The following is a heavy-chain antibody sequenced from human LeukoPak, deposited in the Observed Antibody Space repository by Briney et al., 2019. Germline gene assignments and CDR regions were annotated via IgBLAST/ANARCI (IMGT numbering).Heavy chain of an antibody. D-gene: IGHD6-19*01. CDR1: GGSINSDSYY. Sequence: SETLSLTCTVSGGSINSDSYYWGWIRQPPGKGLEWIATISYRGSIYYNPSLKSRITISVDTSKNQISLRLRSVTAADTAVFYCARQLGSGLDYWGQGTPVPVSS. V-gene: IGHV4-39*01. CDR3: ARQLGSGLDY. CDR2: ISYRGSI. J-gene: IGHJ4*02.